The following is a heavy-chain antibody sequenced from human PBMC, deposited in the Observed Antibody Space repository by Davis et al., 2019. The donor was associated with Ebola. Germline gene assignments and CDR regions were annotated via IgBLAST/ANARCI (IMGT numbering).Heavy chain of an antibody. D-gene: IGHD1-26*01. J-gene: IGHJ5*02. CDR2: IYYSGST. CDR3: ARVAINTTGGGSWFDP. CDR1: GDSISTSY. Sequence: MPSETLSLTCTLSGDSISTSYWSWIRQTPGKGLEYIGYIYYSGSTRYSPSFESRVTILVDRSKNQFSLTLSSVTAADTAVYYCARVAINTTGGGSWFDPWGQGTLVTVSS. V-gene: IGHV4-59*12.